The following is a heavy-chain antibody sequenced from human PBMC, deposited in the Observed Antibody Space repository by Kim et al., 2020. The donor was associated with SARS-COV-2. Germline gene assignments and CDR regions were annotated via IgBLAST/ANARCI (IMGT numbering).Heavy chain of an antibody. Sequence: GGSLRLSCAASGFTFSSSAMRWVRQAPGKGLEWVGRIRSNASSTASTYAASVQGSFTIDRADNKHAAYLHMKSPTTTATAEYSCTRVPGTTLAFWDV. CDR3: TRVPGTTLAFWDV. V-gene: IGHV3-73*01. D-gene: IGHD1-1*01. CDR1: GFTFSSSA. J-gene: IGHJ3*01. CDR2: IRSNASSTAS.